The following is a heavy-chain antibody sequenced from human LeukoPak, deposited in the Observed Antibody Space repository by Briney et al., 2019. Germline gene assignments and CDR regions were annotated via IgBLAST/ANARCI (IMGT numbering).Heavy chain of an antibody. CDR2: ISSSISYI. CDR1: GFTFSSYS. V-gene: IGHV3-21*01. CDR3: IGVVGATRRY. J-gene: IGHJ4*02. D-gene: IGHD1-26*01. Sequence: GGSLRLSCAASGFTFSSYSRNWVRQAPGKGLEWVSSISSSISYIYYADSVKGRFTISRDNAKNSLYLQMNSLRAEDTAVYYCIGVVGATRRYWGQGTLVTVSS.